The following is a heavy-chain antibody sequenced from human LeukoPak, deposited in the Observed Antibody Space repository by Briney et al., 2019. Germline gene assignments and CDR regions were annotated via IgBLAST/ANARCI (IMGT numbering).Heavy chain of an antibody. V-gene: IGHV3-33*08. Sequence: PGGSLRLSCAAPGFTVSSNYMSWVRQAPGKGLEWVAVIWYDGSNKYYADSVKGRFTISRDNSKNTLYLQMNSLRAEDTAVYYCAREINTVTSRWGQGTLVTVSS. CDR2: IWYDGSNK. CDR3: AREINTVTSR. D-gene: IGHD4-17*01. J-gene: IGHJ4*02. CDR1: GFTVSSNY.